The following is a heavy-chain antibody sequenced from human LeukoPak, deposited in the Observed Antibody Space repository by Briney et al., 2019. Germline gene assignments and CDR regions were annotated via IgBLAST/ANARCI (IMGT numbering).Heavy chain of an antibody. CDR1: GVTFSNYA. V-gene: IGHV3-48*02. CDR3: ASLRVVMAAATPPPDF. D-gene: IGHD2-15*01. CDR2: ISSSSSTI. J-gene: IGHJ4*02. Sequence: GGSLRLSCVVSGVTFSNYAMSWVRQAPGKGLEWVSYISSSSSTIYYADSVRSRFTISRDNAKKSLYLQMNSLRDEDTAVYYCASLRVVMAAATPPPDFWGQGTLVTVSS.